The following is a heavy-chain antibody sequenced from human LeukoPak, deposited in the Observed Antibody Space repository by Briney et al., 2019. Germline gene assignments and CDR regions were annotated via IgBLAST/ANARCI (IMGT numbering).Heavy chain of an antibody. CDR3: AKTPGLGIAVAGPGVYFDY. V-gene: IGHV1-69*04. CDR1: GGTFSSYA. CDR2: IIPILGIA. Sequence: ASVKVSCKASGGTFSSYAISWVRQAPGQGLEWMGRIIPILGIANYAQKFQGRVTITADKSTSTAYMELSSLRSEDTAVYYCAKTPGLGIAVAGPGVYFDYWGQGTLVTVSS. D-gene: IGHD6-19*01. J-gene: IGHJ4*02.